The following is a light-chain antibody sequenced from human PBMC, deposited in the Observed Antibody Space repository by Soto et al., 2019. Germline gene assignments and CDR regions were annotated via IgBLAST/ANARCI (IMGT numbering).Light chain of an antibody. V-gene: IGLV2-14*01. J-gene: IGLJ1*01. CDR2: GVK. Sequence: QSALTQPASVSGSPGQSITISCTGSGRDIGAYDYVSWYQQHPGKAPKLLIYGVKNRPSGVSYRFSASKSAFTASLTISGLQAEDEAHYYCSSYTTSYFYVFGXGTKLTVL. CDR1: GRDIGAYDY. CDR3: SSYTTSYFYV.